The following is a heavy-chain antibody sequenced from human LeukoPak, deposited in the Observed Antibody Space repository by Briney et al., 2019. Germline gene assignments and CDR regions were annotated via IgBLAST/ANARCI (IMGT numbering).Heavy chain of an antibody. CDR2: ISAYNGNT. CDR1: GYTFTSYG. J-gene: IGHJ4*02. Sequence: ASVKVSCKASGYTFTSYGISWVRQAPGQGLEWMGWISAYNGNTNYAQKLQGRVTMTTDTSTSTAYMELRSLRSDDTAVYYCATVFPYSSSWPVDYWGQGTLVTVSS. D-gene: IGHD6-13*01. V-gene: IGHV1-18*01. CDR3: ATVFPYSSSWPVDY.